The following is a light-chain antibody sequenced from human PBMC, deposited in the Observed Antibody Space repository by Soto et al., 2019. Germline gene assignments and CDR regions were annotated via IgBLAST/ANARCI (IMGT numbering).Light chain of an antibody. CDR1: QPLNNN. CDR3: QQYEKWPPSIT. V-gene: IGKV3-15*01. Sequence: EIVITHSPVTRSLSGVDRAALSCRAGQPLNNNVAWYQHKPGQAPRLLIYGASTRATGISARFSGSGSGTEFTLTISSLQSEDFAVYYCQQYEKWPPSITFGQGTRLEIK. CDR2: GAS. J-gene: IGKJ5*01.